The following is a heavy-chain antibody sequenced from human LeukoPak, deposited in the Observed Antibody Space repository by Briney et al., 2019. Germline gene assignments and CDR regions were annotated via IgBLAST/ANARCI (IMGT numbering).Heavy chain of an antibody. CDR3: ARYTGTNWGYSFDY. CDR2: IHHSGMT. J-gene: IGHJ4*02. D-gene: IGHD7-27*01. Sequence: SETLSLTCAVSGYSISSGYYWSWIRQPPGKGLEWIATIHHSGMTYYNPSLKSRVTISVDTSKNQFSLKMSSVTAAGTAVYYCARYTGTNWGYSFDYWGQGTLVTVSS. V-gene: IGHV4-38-2*01. CDR1: GYSISSGYY.